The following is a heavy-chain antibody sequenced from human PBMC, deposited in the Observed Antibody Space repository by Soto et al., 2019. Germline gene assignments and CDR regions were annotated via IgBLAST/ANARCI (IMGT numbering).Heavy chain of an antibody. J-gene: IGHJ4*02. Sequence: PSETLSLTCTVSGGSISSYYWSWIRQPPGKGLEWIGYIYYSGSTYYNPSLKSRVTISVDTSKNQFSLKLSSVTAADTAVYYCATLIAAGFDYWGQGTLVTVSS. CDR1: GGSISSYY. V-gene: IGHV4-59*04. CDR3: ATLIAAGFDY. CDR2: IYYSGST. D-gene: IGHD6-25*01.